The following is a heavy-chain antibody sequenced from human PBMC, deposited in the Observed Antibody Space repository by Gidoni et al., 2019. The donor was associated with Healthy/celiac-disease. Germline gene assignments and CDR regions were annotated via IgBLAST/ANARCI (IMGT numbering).Heavy chain of an antibody. CDR1: AGSISSSSYY. J-gene: IGHJ4*02. CDR3: ARSHPNPRGPCDY. V-gene: IGHV4-39*01. D-gene: IGHD5-12*01. CDR2: IYYSGST. Sequence: QLQLQESGPGLVKPSETLSLTCTVSAGSISSSSYYWGWIRQPPGKGLEWIGSIYYSGSTYYNPSLKSRVTISVDTSKNQFSLKLSSVTAADTAVYYCARSHPNPRGPCDYWGQGTLVTVSS.